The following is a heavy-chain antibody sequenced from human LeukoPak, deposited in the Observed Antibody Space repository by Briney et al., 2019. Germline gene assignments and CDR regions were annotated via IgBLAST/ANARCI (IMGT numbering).Heavy chain of an antibody. V-gene: IGHV1-46*01. D-gene: IGHD5-24*01. CDR2: INPSGGST. Sequence: GASVKVSCKASGYTFTSYGISWVRQAPGQGLEWMGIINPSGGSTSYAQKFQGRVTMTRDTSTSTVYMELSSLRSEDTAVYCCARGNRWLQLDYWGQGTLVTVSS. CDR3: ARGNRWLQLDY. J-gene: IGHJ4*02. CDR1: GYTFTSYG.